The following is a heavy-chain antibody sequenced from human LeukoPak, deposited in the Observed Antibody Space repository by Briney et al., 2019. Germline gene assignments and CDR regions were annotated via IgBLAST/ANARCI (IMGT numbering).Heavy chain of an antibody. CDR2: LYSDGNT. D-gene: IGHD1-14*01. CDR3: ARGVEPLAANTLAY. J-gene: IGHJ4*02. Sequence: GGSLRLSCAASGFTVITNDMTWVRQAPGHGLKWVSVLYSDGNTKYADSVQGRFTISRDNSKNTLYLEMNSLSPDDTAVYYCARGVEPLAANTLAYWGQGTLVTVSS. V-gene: IGHV3-53*01. CDR1: GFTVITND.